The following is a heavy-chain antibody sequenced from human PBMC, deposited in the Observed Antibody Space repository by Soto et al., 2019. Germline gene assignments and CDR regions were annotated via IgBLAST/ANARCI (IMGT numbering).Heavy chain of an antibody. Sequence: QVQLRQWGAGLLKPSETLSLRCAVYGGSLSDYSWSWIRQSPEKGLEWIGEINHGRSTKYNPSLKSRVTISVEPSKKQVSLILTSAAAADTAVYRCARGGGNSGYFFDYWGRGTLVTVSS. CDR2: INHGRST. CDR3: ARGGGNSGYFFDY. D-gene: IGHD5-12*01. V-gene: IGHV4-34*02. J-gene: IGHJ4*02. CDR1: GGSLSDYS.